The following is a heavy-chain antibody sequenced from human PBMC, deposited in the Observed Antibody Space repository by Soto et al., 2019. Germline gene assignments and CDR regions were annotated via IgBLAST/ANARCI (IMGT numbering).Heavy chain of an antibody. CDR2: HYSGGST. CDR1: GFSVSSNY. Sequence: GGSLRLSCAISGFSVSSNYLSWDRQAPGKGLEWVSVHYSGGSTYYADSVQGRFTISRDKSNNTLYLQMRRVRAEDTAVYFCARHRHPRGTVGATSPLDPWGQGTQVTVS. D-gene: IGHD1-26*01. V-gene: IGHV3-53*01. CDR3: ARHRHPRGTVGATSPLDP. J-gene: IGHJ5*02.